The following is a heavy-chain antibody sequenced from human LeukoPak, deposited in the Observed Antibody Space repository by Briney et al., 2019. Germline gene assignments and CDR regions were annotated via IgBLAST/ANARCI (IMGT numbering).Heavy chain of an antibody. Sequence: GESLKISCKGSGYSFTSYWIGWVRQMPGKGLEWMGIIYPGDSDTRYSPSFQGQVTISADKSTSTAYLQWSSLKASDTAMYYCARRTYYYDSSGYYYHAYFDYWGQGTLVTVSS. CDR2: IYPGDSDT. CDR1: GYSFTSYW. D-gene: IGHD3-22*01. J-gene: IGHJ4*02. V-gene: IGHV5-51*01. CDR3: ARRTYYYDSSGYYYHAYFDY.